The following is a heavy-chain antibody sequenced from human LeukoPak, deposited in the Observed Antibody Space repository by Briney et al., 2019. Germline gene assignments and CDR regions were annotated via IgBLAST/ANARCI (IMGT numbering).Heavy chain of an antibody. Sequence: ASVKVSCKASGGISSRFTISWVRQAPGQGFEWMGGITPIFGTANFAQKFQGRVSITADESTSTAFMELSSLRSEDTAVYYCAREWGLESSGYYYAYWGQGTLVTVSS. J-gene: IGHJ4*02. CDR1: GGISSRFT. D-gene: IGHD3-22*01. CDR3: AREWGLESSGYYYAY. V-gene: IGHV1-69*13. CDR2: ITPIFGTA.